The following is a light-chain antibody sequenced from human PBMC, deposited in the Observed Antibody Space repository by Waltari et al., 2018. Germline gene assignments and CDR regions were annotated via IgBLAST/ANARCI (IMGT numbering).Light chain of an antibody. V-gene: IGKV4-1*01. Sequence: DIVMTQSPDSLAVSLGERATINCKSSPSVLYSSNNKNYLAWYQQKPGQPAKRLIYWASTRESGVPDRFSGSGSGTDFTLTISSLQAEDVAVYYCQQYYSIPYTFGQGTKLEIK. CDR2: WAS. CDR1: PSVLYSSNNKNY. CDR3: QQYYSIPYT. J-gene: IGKJ2*01.